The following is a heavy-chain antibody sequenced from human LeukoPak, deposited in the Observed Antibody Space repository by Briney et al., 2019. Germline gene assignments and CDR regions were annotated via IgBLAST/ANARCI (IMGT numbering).Heavy chain of an antibody. CDR1: GFTFSSYG. CDR3: ASSAYDSSGHYYFDY. J-gene: IGHJ4*02. CDR2: IWYDGSNK. V-gene: IGHV3-33*01. Sequence: PGGSLRLSCAASGFTFSSYGMHWVRQAPGKGLEWVAVIWYDGSNKYYADSVKGRFTISRDNSKNTLYLQMNSLRAEDTAVYYCASSAYDSSGHYYFDYWGQGTLVTVSS. D-gene: IGHD3-22*01.